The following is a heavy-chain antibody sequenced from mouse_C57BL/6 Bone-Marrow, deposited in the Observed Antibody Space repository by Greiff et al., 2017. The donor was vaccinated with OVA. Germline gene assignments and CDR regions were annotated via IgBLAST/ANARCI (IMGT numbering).Heavy chain of an antibody. CDR2: IYPRSGNT. V-gene: IGHV1-81*01. D-gene: IGHD1-1*01. Sequence: QVQLKASGAELARPGASVKLSCKASGYTFTSYGISWVKQRTGQGLEWIGEIYPRSGNTYYNEKFKGKATLTADKSSSTAYMELRSLTSEDSAVYFCAERDYYGSSSFAYWGQGTLVTVSA. J-gene: IGHJ3*01. CDR3: AERDYYGSSSFAY. CDR1: GYTFTSYG.